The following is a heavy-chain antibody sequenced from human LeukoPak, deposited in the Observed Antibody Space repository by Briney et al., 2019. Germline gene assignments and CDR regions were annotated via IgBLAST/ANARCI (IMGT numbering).Heavy chain of an antibody. CDR2: IVVGSGNT. Sequence: SVKVSCKASGYTFTSSAMQWVRQARGQRLEWIGWIVVGSGNTNYAQKFQERVTITRDMSTSIAYMELSSLRSEDTAVYYCAADRYDSSGYYHFDYWGQGTLVTVSS. CDR1: GYTFTSSA. J-gene: IGHJ4*02. CDR3: AADRYDSSGYYHFDY. V-gene: IGHV1-58*02. D-gene: IGHD3-22*01.